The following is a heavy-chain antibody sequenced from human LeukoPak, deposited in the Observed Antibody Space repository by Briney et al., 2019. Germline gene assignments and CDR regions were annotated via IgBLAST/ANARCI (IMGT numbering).Heavy chain of an antibody. Sequence: GGSLRLSCAASGFTFDDYAMHWVRQAPGKGLEWVSGISWNSGSIGYADSVKGRFTISRDNAKNSLYLQMNSLRAEDTALYYCAKDDFASGWYYFDYWGQGTLVTVSS. V-gene: IGHV3-9*01. CDR3: AKDDFASGWYYFDY. CDR1: GFTFDDYA. CDR2: ISWNSGSI. J-gene: IGHJ4*02. D-gene: IGHD6-19*01.